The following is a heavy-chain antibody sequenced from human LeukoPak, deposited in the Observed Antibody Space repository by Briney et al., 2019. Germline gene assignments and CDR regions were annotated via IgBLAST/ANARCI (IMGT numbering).Heavy chain of an antibody. CDR1: GFTFSSYW. V-gene: IGHV3-74*01. CDR3: ARGGPYSASDY. CDR2: ISSDGSST. Sequence: GGSLRLSCAASGFTFSSYWMHWVRQAPGKGLVWVSRISSDGSSTSYADSVKGRFTISRDDAKNTLHLQMNSLRAEDTAVYYCARGGPYSASDYWGQGTLVTVSS. J-gene: IGHJ4*02. D-gene: IGHD1-26*01.